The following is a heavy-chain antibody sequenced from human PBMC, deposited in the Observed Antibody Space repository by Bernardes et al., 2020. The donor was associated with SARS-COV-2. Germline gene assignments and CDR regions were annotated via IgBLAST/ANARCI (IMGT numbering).Heavy chain of an antibody. CDR2: IYSGGST. CDR3: ARRLEYNTFGFDP. CDR1: GFTVSSNY. Sequence: GGSLRLSCAASGFTVSSNYMSWVRQAPGKGLEWVSVIYSGGSTYYADSVKGRFTISRDNSKNTLYLQMNSLRPEDTAVYYCARRLEYNTFGFDPWGQGTLVTVSS. D-gene: IGHD1-20*01. V-gene: IGHV3-53*01. J-gene: IGHJ5*02.